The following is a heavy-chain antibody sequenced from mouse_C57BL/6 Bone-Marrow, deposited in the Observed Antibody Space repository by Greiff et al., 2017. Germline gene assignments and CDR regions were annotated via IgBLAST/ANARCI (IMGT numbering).Heavy chain of an antibody. Sequence: QVQLQQPGAELVKPGASVKMSCQASGYTFTSYWITWVKQRPGQGLEWIGDIYPGSGSTNYNEKFKSKATLTVDTSSSTAYMLLSSLTSEDSAVYCCAPMISYYFDYWGQGTTLTVSA. CDR3: APMISYYFDY. V-gene: IGHV1-55*01. CDR2: IYPGSGST. J-gene: IGHJ2*01. CDR1: GYTFTSYW. D-gene: IGHD2-3*01.